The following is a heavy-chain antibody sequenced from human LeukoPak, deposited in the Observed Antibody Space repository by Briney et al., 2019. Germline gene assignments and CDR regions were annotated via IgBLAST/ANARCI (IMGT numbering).Heavy chain of an antibody. Sequence: PSETLSLTCTVSGYSISSGYHWGWVRQPPGKGLEWIGSIYHSGSTYYNPSPKSRVTISVDTSKNQFSLKLSSVTAADTAVYYCARVVQSTDSSGFYLPEYFQHWGQGTLVTVSS. CDR1: GYSISSGYH. D-gene: IGHD3-22*01. J-gene: IGHJ1*01. CDR2: IYHSGST. CDR3: ARVVQSTDSSGFYLPEYFQH. V-gene: IGHV4-38-2*02.